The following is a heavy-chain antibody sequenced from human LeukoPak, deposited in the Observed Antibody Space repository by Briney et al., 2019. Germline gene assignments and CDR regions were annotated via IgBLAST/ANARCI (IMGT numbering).Heavy chain of an antibody. CDR1: GYTLTSYG. D-gene: IGHD3-10*01. CDR2: ISAYNGNT. Sequence: ASVKVSCKASGYTLTSYGISWVRQAPGQGLEWMGWISAYNGNTNYAQKLQGRVTMTTDTSTSTAYMELRSLRSDDTAVYYCARDHMVRGVITARHGMDVWGQGTTVTVSS. J-gene: IGHJ6*02. V-gene: IGHV1-18*01. CDR3: ARDHMVRGVITARHGMDV.